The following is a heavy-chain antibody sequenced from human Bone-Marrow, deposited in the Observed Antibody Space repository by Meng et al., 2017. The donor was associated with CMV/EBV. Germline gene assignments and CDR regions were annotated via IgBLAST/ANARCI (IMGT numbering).Heavy chain of an antibody. CDR2: INHSGST. J-gene: IGHJ4*02. CDR1: GGSFSGYY. D-gene: IGHD3-22*01. Sequence: SETLSLTCAVYGGSFSGYYWSWIRQPPGKGLEWIGEINHSGSTNYNPSLKSRVTISVDTSKNQFSLKLSSVTAADTAVYYCARYYDSSEYYFDYWGQGKLVTVSS. CDR3: ARYYDSSEYYFDY. V-gene: IGHV4-34*01.